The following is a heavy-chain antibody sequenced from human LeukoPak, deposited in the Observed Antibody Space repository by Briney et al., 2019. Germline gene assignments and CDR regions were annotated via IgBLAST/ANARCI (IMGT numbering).Heavy chain of an antibody. CDR1: GFTFSGYW. Sequence: GGSLRLSCAASGFTFSGYWMSWVRQAPGKGLEWVANIKDDGSETYFVDSVKGRFTISRDNAKNSLYLQMNSLRAEDTAVYYCVRGGFTFGSWGQGTLVIVSS. V-gene: IGHV3-7*05. CDR3: VRGGFTFGS. CDR2: IKDDGSET. J-gene: IGHJ5*02. D-gene: IGHD5-18*01.